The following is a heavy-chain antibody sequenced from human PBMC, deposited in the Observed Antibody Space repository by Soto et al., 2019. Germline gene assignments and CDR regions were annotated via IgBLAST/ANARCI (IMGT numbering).Heavy chain of an antibody. CDR2: ISYDGSNK. CDR1: GFTFSSYG. J-gene: IGHJ3*02. CDR3: AKVDSSGYYFGAFDI. Sequence: GGSLRLSCAASGFTFSSYGMHWVRQAPGKGLEWVAVISYDGSNKYYADSVKGRFTISRDNSKNTLYLQMNSLRAEGTAVYYCAKVDSSGYYFGAFDIWGQGTMVTVSS. V-gene: IGHV3-30*18. D-gene: IGHD3-22*01.